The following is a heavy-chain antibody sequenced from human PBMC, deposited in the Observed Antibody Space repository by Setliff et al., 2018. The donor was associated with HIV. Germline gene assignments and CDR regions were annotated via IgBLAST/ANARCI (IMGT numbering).Heavy chain of an antibody. V-gene: IGHV4-61*09. D-gene: IGHD5-18*01. Sequence: SETLSLTCTISGGSISSGSYYWSWIRQPAGKGLEWIGHIYTSGTTNYNPSLRSRLTISVDTSKNQFSLKLNSVTAADTAVYYCARVPKQLLKGAAAYFDYWGQGILVTVSS. CDR3: ARVPKQLLKGAAAYFDY. CDR2: IYTSGTT. CDR1: GGSISSGSYY. J-gene: IGHJ4*02.